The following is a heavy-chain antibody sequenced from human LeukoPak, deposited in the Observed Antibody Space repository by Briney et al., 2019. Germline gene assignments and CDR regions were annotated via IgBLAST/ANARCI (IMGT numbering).Heavy chain of an antibody. CDR1: GGSISSYY. Sequence: SETLSLTCTVSGGSISSYYWSWIRQPPGKGLEWTGYIYYSGSTNYNPSLKSRVTISVDTSKNQFSLKLSSVTAADTAVYYCARGVVIAPQTFDYWGQGTLVTVSS. CDR3: ARGVVIAPQTFDY. V-gene: IGHV4-59*01. J-gene: IGHJ4*02. D-gene: IGHD2-21*01. CDR2: IYYSGST.